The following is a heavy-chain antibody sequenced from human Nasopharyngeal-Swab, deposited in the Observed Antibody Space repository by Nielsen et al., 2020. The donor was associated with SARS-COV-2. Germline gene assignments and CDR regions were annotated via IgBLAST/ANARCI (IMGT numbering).Heavy chain of an antibody. CDR3: ATLPNYYYGMDV. CDR2: ISWNSGSI. Sequence: SLKISCAASGFTFDDYAMHWVRQAPGKGLEWVSGISWNSGSIGYADSVKGRFTISRDNAKNSLYLQMNSLRAEDTALYYCATLPNYYYGMDVWGQGTTVTVSS. J-gene: IGHJ6*02. V-gene: IGHV3-9*01. CDR1: GFTFDDYA.